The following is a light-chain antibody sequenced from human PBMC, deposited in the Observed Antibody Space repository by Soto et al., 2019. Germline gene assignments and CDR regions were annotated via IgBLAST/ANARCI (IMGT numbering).Light chain of an antibody. CDR3: QQYGSSPT. V-gene: IGKV3-20*01. CDR1: QSVKTF. Sequence: EIVLTQSPGTLSLSPGERATLSCRASQSVKTFLVWYQQRPGQAPRRLIYGASSRATGIPDRFSGSGSGTDFTLTISRLEPEDFAVYYCQQYGSSPTFGEGTRLEIK. CDR2: GAS. J-gene: IGKJ5*01.